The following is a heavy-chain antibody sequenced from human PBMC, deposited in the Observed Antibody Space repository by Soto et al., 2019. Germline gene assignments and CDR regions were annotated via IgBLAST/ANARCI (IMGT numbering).Heavy chain of an antibody. Sequence: EVQLVESGGGLVKPGGSLRLSCAASGFTFSSYSMNWVRQAPGKGLEWVSSISSSSSYIYYADSVKGRFTISRDNAKKSLYLQMNSLRAEDTAVYYCARDPQWYDSSAGGVAFDIWGQGTMVTVSS. V-gene: IGHV3-21*01. CDR1: GFTFSSYS. CDR3: ARDPQWYDSSAGGVAFDI. CDR2: ISSSSSYI. J-gene: IGHJ3*02. D-gene: IGHD3-22*01.